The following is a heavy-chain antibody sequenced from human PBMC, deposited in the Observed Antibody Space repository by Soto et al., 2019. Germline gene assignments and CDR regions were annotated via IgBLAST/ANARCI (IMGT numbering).Heavy chain of an antibody. J-gene: IGHJ5*02. V-gene: IGHV4-31*03. Sequence: SETLSLTCTVSGGSISSGGYYWSWIRQHPGKGLEWIGYIYYSGSTYYNPSLKSRVTISVDTSKNQFSLKLSPVTAADTAVYYCARASGIVVVPAATHNWFDPWGQGTLVTVSS. CDR1: GGSISSGGYY. CDR3: ARASGIVVVPAATHNWFDP. CDR2: IYYSGST. D-gene: IGHD2-2*01.